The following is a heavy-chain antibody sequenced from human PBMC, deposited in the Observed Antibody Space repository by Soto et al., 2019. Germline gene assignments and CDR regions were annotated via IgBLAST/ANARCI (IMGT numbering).Heavy chain of an antibody. CDR2: ISGRSSYT. Sequence: QVQLVESGGGLVKPGGSLRLSCAASGFTFSDYYMTWIRQAPGKGLEWLSYISGRSSYTRYADSVKGRFTVSRDNANNSLYLQMNSLRAEDTAVYYCARRREPWLGQTQYNWFDPWGQGTLVTVSS. CDR1: GFTFSDYY. D-gene: IGHD6-19*01. V-gene: IGHV3-11*06. CDR3: ARRREPWLGQTQYNWFDP. J-gene: IGHJ5*02.